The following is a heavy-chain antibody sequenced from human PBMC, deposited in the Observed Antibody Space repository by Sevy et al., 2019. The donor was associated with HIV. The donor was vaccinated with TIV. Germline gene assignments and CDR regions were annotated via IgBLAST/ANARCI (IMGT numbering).Heavy chain of an antibody. CDR1: GYSFTSYW. D-gene: IGHD3-22*01. Sequence: GESLKISCKGSGYSFTSYWIGWVRQMPGKGLEWMGIIYPGDSDTRYSPSFQGQVTISADKSISTAYLQWSSLKASDTAMYYCAGPSARSGYLGVDAFDIWGQGTMVTVSS. CDR3: AGPSARSGYLGVDAFDI. J-gene: IGHJ3*02. CDR2: IYPGDSDT. V-gene: IGHV5-51*01.